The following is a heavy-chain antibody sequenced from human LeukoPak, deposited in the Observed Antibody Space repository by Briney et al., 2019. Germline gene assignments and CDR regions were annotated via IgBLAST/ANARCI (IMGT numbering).Heavy chain of an antibody. J-gene: IGHJ5*02. CDR3: ARGSTMVRGNWFDP. CDR2: IIPIFGTA. CDR1: GGTFSSYA. D-gene: IGHD3-10*01. Sequence: RWASAKVSRKASGGTFSSYAISWVRQAPGQGLEWMGGIIPIFGTANYAQKFQGRVTITADESTSTAYMELSSLRSEDTAVYYCARGSTMVRGNWFDPWGQGTLVTVSS. V-gene: IGHV1-69*13.